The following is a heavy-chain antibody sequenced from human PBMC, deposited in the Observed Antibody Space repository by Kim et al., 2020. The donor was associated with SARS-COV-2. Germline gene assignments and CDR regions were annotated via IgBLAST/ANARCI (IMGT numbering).Heavy chain of an antibody. CDR3: ARVGVDYYGSGSSSLRFDY. CDR1: GGSISSGGYY. J-gene: IGHJ4*02. D-gene: IGHD3-10*01. Sequence: SETLSLTCTVSGGSISSGGYYWSWIRQHPGKGLEWIGYIYYSGSTYYNPSLKSRVTISVDTSKNQFSLKLSSVTAADTAVYYCARVGVDYYGSGSSSLRFDYWGQGTLVTVSS. V-gene: IGHV4-31*03. CDR2: IYYSGST.